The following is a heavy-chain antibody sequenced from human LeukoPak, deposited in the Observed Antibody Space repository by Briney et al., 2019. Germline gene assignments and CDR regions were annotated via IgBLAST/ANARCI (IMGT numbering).Heavy chain of an antibody. Sequence: SETLSLTCTVSGGSISSSSYYWGWSRQPPGKALEWFGSIYYRGSTYYNPSLKSRVTISLDTSKNQFSLRLNSVTAADTAVYYCARRSAGAAWNWFDPWGQGTLVIVSS. CDR3: ARRSAGAAWNWFDP. V-gene: IGHV4-39*01. J-gene: IGHJ5*02. CDR1: GGSISSSSYY. CDR2: IYYRGST. D-gene: IGHD6-13*01.